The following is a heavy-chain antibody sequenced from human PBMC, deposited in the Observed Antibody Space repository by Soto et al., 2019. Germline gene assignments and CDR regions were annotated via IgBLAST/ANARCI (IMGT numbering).Heavy chain of an antibody. J-gene: IGHJ3*02. CDR2: IWYDGSNK. V-gene: IGHV3-33*01. CDR3: ARDARVGWVPAAIDEAFDI. Sequence: GGSLRLSCAASGFTFSSYGMHWVRQAPGKGLEWVAVIWYDGSNKYYADSVKGRFTISRDNSKNTLYLQMNSLRAEDTAVYYCARDARVGWVPAAIDEAFDIWGQGTMVTVSS. CDR1: GFTFSSYG. D-gene: IGHD2-2*02.